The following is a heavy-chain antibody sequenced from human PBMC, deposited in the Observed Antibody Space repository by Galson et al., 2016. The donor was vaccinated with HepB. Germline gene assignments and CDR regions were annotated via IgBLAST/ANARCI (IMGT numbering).Heavy chain of an antibody. J-gene: IGHJ6*01. V-gene: IGHV6-1*01. CDR2: TFYSCNWYN. CDR3: ARGYNWNFVMDV. CDR1: GDSVSGNSAA. Sequence: CAISGDSVSGNSAAWNWIRQSPSRGLEWLGRTFYSCNWYNYYAVSVKSRISIKPDTSKNQFSLHLNSVTPEDTAVDYCARGYNWNFVMDVWGQGTTATVSS. D-gene: IGHD1-1*01.